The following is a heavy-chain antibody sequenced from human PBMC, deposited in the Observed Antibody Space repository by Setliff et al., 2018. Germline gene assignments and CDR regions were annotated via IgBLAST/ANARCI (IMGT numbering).Heavy chain of an antibody. V-gene: IGHV3-7*01. CDR1: GFTFSSYW. J-gene: IGHJ4*02. CDR3: ARSENCFSTHCSPYDY. D-gene: IGHD2-2*01. Sequence: GGSLRLSCVASGFTFSSYWMTWVRQVPRKGLEYVASIKHDGSEKYYVDSVKGRLTISRDNAKNSLYLQMNSLRAEDTATYYCARSENCFSTHCSPYDYWGQGTLVTVSS. CDR2: IKHDGSEK.